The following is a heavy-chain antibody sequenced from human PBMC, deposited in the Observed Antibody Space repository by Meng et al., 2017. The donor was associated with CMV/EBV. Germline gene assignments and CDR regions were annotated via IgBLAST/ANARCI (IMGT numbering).Heavy chain of an antibody. CDR3: ARGSAYSGSCVDY. CDR2: IRYDGSNK. J-gene: IGHJ4*02. CDR1: GFTFSSYG. D-gene: IGHD1-26*01. V-gene: IGHV3-30*02. Sequence: GESLKISCAASGFTFSSYGMHWVRQAPGKGLEWVAFIRYDGSNKYYADSVKGRFTISRDNSKNTLYLQMNSLRAEDTAVYYCARGSAYSGSCVDYWGQGTLVTVSS.